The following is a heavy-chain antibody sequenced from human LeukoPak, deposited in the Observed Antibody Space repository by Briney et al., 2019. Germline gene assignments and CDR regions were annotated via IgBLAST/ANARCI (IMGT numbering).Heavy chain of an antibody. CDR2: IDSSGNT. CDR3: ARTSITIFGVVIGPYYFDY. J-gene: IGHJ4*02. V-gene: IGHV4-61*02. CDR1: GGSISSGSYF. Sequence: SETLSLTCTVSGGSISSGSYFWSWIRQSAGRGLEWIGRIDSSGNTNYNPSLKSRVTISVDTSKNQFSLKLSSVTAADTAVYYCARTSITIFGVVIGPYYFDYWGQGTLVTVSS. D-gene: IGHD3-3*01.